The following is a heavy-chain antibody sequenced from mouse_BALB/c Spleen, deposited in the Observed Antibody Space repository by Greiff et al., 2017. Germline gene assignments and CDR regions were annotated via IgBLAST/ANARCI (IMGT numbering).Heavy chain of an antibody. CDR1: GYTFTDYA. J-gene: IGHJ4*01. D-gene: IGHD1-1*01. CDR3: ARAVITTGYYAMDY. V-gene: IGHV1S137*01. Sequence: QVQLKQSGAELVRPGVSVKISCKGSGYTFTDYAMHWVKQSHAKSLEWIGVISTYYGDASYNQKFKGKATMTVDKSSSTAYMELARLTSEDSAIYYCARAVITTGYYAMDYWGQGTSVTVSS. CDR2: ISTYYGDA.